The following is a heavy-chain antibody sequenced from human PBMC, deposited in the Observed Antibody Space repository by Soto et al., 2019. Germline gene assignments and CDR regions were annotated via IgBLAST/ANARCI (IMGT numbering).Heavy chain of an antibody. CDR2: IYYSGST. CDR1: GGSISSGGYY. CDR3: ARLISEPGKGYYFDY. J-gene: IGHJ4*02. V-gene: IGHV4-61*08. D-gene: IGHD1-26*01. Sequence: ETLSLTCTVSGGSISSGGYYWSWIRQHPGKGLEWIGYIYYSGSTNYNPSLKSRVTISVDTSKNQFSLKLSSVTAADTAVYYCARLISEPGKGYYFDYWGQGTLVTVSS.